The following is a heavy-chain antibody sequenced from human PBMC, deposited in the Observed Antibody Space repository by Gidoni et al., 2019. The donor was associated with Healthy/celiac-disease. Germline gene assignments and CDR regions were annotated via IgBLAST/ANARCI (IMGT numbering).Heavy chain of an antibody. Sequence: EVQLVESGGGLVQPGGSLKLSWAASGFTFRGSAMPWVRQASGKGLGGVGRIRSKANSYATAYAASVKGRFTISRDDSKNTAYLQMNSLKTEDTAVYYCTRHDDYDSSGYYYRRGDYWGQGTLVTVSS. J-gene: IGHJ4*02. V-gene: IGHV3-73*02. CDR2: IRSKANSYAT. CDR3: TRHDDYDSSGYYYRRGDY. CDR1: GFTFRGSA. D-gene: IGHD3-22*01.